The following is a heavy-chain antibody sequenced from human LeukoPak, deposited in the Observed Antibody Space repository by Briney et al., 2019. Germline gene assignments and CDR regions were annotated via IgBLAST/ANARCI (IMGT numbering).Heavy chain of an antibody. CDR1: GFTFSSYA. J-gene: IGHJ4*02. D-gene: IGHD3-22*01. Sequence: GGSLRLSCAASGFTFSSYALTWVRQAPGKGLEWVSTISGGGDNTYYADSVEGRFTISRDNSKHTLYLQMTSLRAEDTAVYYCAKGDYYDSSGPSFDYWGQGTLVTVSS. CDR2: ISGGGDNT. CDR3: AKGDYYDSSGPSFDY. V-gene: IGHV3-23*01.